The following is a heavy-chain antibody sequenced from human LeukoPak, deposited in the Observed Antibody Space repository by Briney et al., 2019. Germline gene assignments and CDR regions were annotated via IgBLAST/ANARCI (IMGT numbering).Heavy chain of an antibody. CDR3: ARGETLDETPPGWVYFSH. Sequence: SEALSLTCTVSGGSISDSHWCWIRQSAGKGLEWIGRVYRSGSTNYNPSLKSRVVISVDTSKNQFSLNLASVTAADTAVYFCARGETLDETPPGWVYFSHWGPGTLVTVSS. J-gene: IGHJ1*01. D-gene: IGHD4-23*01. CDR2: VYRSGST. V-gene: IGHV4-4*07. CDR1: GGSISDSH.